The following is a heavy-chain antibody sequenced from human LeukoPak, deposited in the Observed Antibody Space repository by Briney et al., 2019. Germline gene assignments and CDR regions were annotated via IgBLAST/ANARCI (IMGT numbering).Heavy chain of an antibody. J-gene: IGHJ6*03. CDR1: GFTFSSYG. Sequence: GGSLRLSCAASGFTFSSYGMHWVRQAPGKGLEWVAVISYDGSNKYYADSVKGRFTISRDNSKNTLYLQMNSLRAEDTAVYYCAKERSIVGAKSAYYYYYYMDVWGKGTTVTVSS. D-gene: IGHD1-26*01. CDR2: ISYDGSNK. CDR3: AKERSIVGAKSAYYYYYYMDV. V-gene: IGHV3-30*18.